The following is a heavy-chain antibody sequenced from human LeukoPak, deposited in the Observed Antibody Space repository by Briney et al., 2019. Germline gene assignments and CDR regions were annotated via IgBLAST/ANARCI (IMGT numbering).Heavy chain of an antibody. CDR1: GGSISSSSYY. CDR3: ARHIYGYFQR. D-gene: IGHD4-17*01. CDR2: IYYSGST. Sequence: SETLSLTRTVSGGSISSSSYYWGWIRQPPGKGLEWIGSIYYSGSTNYNPSLKSRVTISVDTSKNQFSLKLSSVTPADTAVYYCARHIYGYFQRWGQGTLVTVSS. J-gene: IGHJ1*01. V-gene: IGHV4-39*01.